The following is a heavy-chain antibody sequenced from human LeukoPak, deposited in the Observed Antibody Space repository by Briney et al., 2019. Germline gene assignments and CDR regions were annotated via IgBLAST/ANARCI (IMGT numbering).Heavy chain of an antibody. V-gene: IGHV1-69*05. D-gene: IGHD5-12*01. CDR1: GGTFSSYA. Sequence: GASVKVSCKASGGTFSSYAISWVRQAPGQGLEWMGGIIPIFGTANYAQKFQGRVTITRDTSASTAYMELSSLRSEDTAVYYCAREWIEPYYYGMDVWGQGTTVTVSS. J-gene: IGHJ6*02. CDR3: AREWIEPYYYGMDV. CDR2: IIPIFGTA.